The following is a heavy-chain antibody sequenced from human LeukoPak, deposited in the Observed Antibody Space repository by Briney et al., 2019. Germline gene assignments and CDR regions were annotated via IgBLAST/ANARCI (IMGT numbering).Heavy chain of an antibody. J-gene: IGHJ4*02. CDR3: ARENYYDSSGYLGY. D-gene: IGHD3-22*01. CDR2: ILNNGGST. CDR1: GFTFSTYA. Sequence: PGGSLRLSCAASGFTFSTYAMHWVRQAPGKGLEYVSTILNNGGSTYYADSVKGRFTISRDNAKNSLYLQMNSLRAEDTAVYYCARENYYDSSGYLGYWGQGTLVTVSS. V-gene: IGHV3-64*02.